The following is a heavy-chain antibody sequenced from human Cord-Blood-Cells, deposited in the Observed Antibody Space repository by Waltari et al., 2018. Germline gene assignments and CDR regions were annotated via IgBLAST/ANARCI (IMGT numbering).Heavy chain of an antibody. V-gene: IGHV4-34*01. D-gene: IGHD6-13*01. J-gene: IGHJ3*02. CDR3: ARYSSSWPNDAFDI. CDR2: INHSGST. Sequence: QVQLQQWGAGLLKPSETLSLTCAVYGGSFSGYYWSWVRPPPGKGLEWIGEINHSGSTNYNPSLKSRVTISVDTSKNQFSLKLSSVTAADTAVYYCARYSSSWPNDAFDIWGQGTMVTVSS. CDR1: GGSFSGYY.